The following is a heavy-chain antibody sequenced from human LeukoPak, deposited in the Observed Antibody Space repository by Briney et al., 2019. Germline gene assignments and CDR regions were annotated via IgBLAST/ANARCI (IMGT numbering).Heavy chain of an antibody. V-gene: IGHV1-2*02. J-gene: IGHJ4*02. CDR1: GYTFDNFY. Sequence: GASVKVSCKASGYTFDNFYIHWVRQAPGQGPEWMGWINGNDGSTKYAQRFQGRVIMTRVTDISTVYMDLSGLRPDDTAIYYCARDEGSTYNQLDYWGQGTLVTVSS. CDR3: ARDEGSTYNQLDY. D-gene: IGHD1-14*01. CDR2: INGNDGST.